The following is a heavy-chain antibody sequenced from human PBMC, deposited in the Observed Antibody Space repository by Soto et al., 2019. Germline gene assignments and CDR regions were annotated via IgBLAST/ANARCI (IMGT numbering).Heavy chain of an antibody. D-gene: IGHD2-15*01. CDR2: IDHSGST. Sequence: QVQLQQWGAGLLKPSETLSLTCAVSGGSFSAYYWTWIRQPPGRGLEWIGEIDHSGSTNYNPSLEGGVTISRDTAKNRFSLNVTSVTAADTAVYYCVRGLRYSGMDVWGQGTTVTVS. J-gene: IGHJ6*02. CDR1: GGSFSAYY. CDR3: VRGLRYSGMDV. V-gene: IGHV4-34*01.